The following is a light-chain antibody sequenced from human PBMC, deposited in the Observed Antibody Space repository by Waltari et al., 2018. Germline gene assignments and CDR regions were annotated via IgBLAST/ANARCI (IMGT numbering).Light chain of an antibody. Sequence: QSALTQPRSVSGSPGQSVPISCPGTSSDVGGYYFFSLFQQYPGKAPKLVIYDVNKRPSGVPDRFSGSKSGNTASLIISGLQTEDEADYYCCSYAGYYTVFGGGTKVAVL. CDR1: SSDVGGYYF. V-gene: IGLV2-11*01. J-gene: IGLJ3*02. CDR2: DVN. CDR3: CSYAGYYTV.